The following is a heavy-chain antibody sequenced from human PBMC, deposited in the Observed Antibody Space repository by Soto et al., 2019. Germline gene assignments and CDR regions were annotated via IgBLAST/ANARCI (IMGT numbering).Heavy chain of an antibody. Sequence: ASVKVSCKASGYTFTSYDINWVRQATGQGLEWMGWMNPDSGNTGYAQKFQGRVTMTRNTSISTAYMELSSLRSEDTAVYYCARTLNYDILTGPGYWGQGTLVTVSS. CDR2: MNPDSGNT. V-gene: IGHV1-8*01. D-gene: IGHD3-9*01. J-gene: IGHJ4*02. CDR1: GYTFTSYD. CDR3: ARTLNYDILTGPGY.